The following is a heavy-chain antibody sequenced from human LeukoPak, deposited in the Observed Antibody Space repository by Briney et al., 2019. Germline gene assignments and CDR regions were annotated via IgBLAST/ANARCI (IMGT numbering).Heavy chain of an antibody. J-gene: IGHJ6*02. CDR1: GYSFTSYW. Sequence: GESLKISCKGSGYSFTSYWIGWVRQMPVKGLEWRGIIYPGDSDTRYSPSFQGQVTISADKSISTASLQWSSLTASDTAMYYCARHGYSSGWYTFRYYYGMDVWGQGTTVTVSS. D-gene: IGHD6-19*01. CDR3: ARHGYSSGWYTFRYYYGMDV. V-gene: IGHV5-51*01. CDR2: IYPGDSDT.